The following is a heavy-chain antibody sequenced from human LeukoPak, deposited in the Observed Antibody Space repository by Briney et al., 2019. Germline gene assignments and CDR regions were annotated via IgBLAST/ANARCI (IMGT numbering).Heavy chain of an antibody. CDR2: LSPYSGNT. Sequence: GASVKVSCKASGYTFSSYYVHWVRQAPGQGLEWVGWLSPYSGNTNYAQKVQGRVTMTTDTSTSTAYMELRSLRSDDTAIYFCTRLGSYSPPSTGGNAFDIWGQGTMVTVSS. CDR1: GYTFSSYY. CDR3: TRLGSYSPPSTGGNAFDI. D-gene: IGHD2-2*02. V-gene: IGHV1-18*04. J-gene: IGHJ3*02.